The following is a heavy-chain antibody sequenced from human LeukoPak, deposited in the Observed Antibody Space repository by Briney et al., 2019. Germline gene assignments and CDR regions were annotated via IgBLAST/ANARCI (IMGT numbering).Heavy chain of an antibody. V-gene: IGHV1-8*01. D-gene: IGHD2-21*01. Sequence: ASVKVSCKASGYTFTSYDINWVRQATGQGLEWMGWMNPNSGNTGYAQKFQGRVTMTRNTSISTAYMELSSLTSEDTAVYYCARTNLADCGGECETDAFDIWGHGTMVTVSS. J-gene: IGHJ3*02. CDR1: GYTFTSYD. CDR2: MNPNSGNT. CDR3: ARTNLADCGGECETDAFDI.